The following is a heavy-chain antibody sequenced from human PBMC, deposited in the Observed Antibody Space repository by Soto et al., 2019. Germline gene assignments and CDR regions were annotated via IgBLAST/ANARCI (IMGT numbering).Heavy chain of an antibody. CDR1: GYTCTSYY. Sequence: SVKVSFKASGYTCTSYYMHWVRQAPGQGLEWMGIINPSGGSTSYAQKFQGRVTMTRDTSTSTVYMELSSLRSEDTAVYSCARKSIAPRLPGDGRHFDYSGQGTLV. J-gene: IGHJ4*02. CDR2: INPSGGST. D-gene: IGHD6-6*01. V-gene: IGHV1-46*01. CDR3: ARKSIAPRLPGDGRHFDY.